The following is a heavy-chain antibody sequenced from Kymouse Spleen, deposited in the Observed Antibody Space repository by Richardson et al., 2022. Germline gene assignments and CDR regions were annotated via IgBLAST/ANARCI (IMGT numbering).Heavy chain of an antibody. CDR2: INHSGST. V-gene: IGHV4-34*01. CDR1: GGSFSGYY. D-gene: IGHD3-10*01. CDR3: ASTYYYGSGSYYFDY. J-gene: IGHJ4*02. Sequence: QVQLQQWGAGLLKPSETLSLTCAVYGGSFSGYYWSWIRQPPGKGLEWIGEINHSGSTNYNPSLKSRVTISVDTSKNQFSLKLSSVTAADTAVYYCASTYYYGSGSYYFDYWGQGTLVTVSS.